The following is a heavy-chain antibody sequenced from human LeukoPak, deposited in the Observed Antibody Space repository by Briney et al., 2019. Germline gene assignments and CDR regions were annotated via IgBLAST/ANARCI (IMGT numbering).Heavy chain of an antibody. D-gene: IGHD6-6*01. CDR3: AREYGPYSSSFFPTDY. Sequence: PGRSLRLSCAASGFTFSTYAMHWVRQAPGKGLEWVAVISYDGSTKYYADSVKGRFTISRDNSKNTLYLQMDNLRAEDTAVYYCAREYGPYSSSFFPTDYWGQGTLVTVSS. J-gene: IGHJ4*02. CDR1: GFTFSTYA. V-gene: IGHV3-30-3*01. CDR2: ISYDGSTK.